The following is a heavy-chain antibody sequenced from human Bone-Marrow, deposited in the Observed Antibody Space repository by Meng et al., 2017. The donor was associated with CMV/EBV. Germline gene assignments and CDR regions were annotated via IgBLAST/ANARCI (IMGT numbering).Heavy chain of an antibody. D-gene: IGHD3-9*01. Sequence: SVKVSCKASGGTFSSYTISWVRQAPGQGLEWMGRIIPILGIANYAQKFQGRVTITADKSTSTAYMELSSLRSEDTAVYYFARGPLSLTGYYSRRYYYGMDVWGQGTTVTVSS. CDR3: ARGPLSLTGYYSRRYYYGMDV. CDR2: IIPILGIA. CDR1: GGTFSSYT. J-gene: IGHJ6*02. V-gene: IGHV1-69*02.